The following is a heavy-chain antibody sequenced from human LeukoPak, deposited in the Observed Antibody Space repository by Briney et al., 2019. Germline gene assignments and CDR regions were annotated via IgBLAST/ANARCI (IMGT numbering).Heavy chain of an antibody. CDR1: EFTVSRNY. D-gene: IGHD5-24*01. V-gene: IGHV3-53*01. J-gene: IGHJ4*02. Sequence: GGSLRLFCTASEFTVSRNYMLWVRQAPGKGLEWVSLIFSNGDTHYADSVKGRFTISRDTSKNTVSLQMNSLRVEDTAMYYCTRDQMNYWGQGTLVTVSS. CDR3: TRDQMNY. CDR2: IFSNGDT.